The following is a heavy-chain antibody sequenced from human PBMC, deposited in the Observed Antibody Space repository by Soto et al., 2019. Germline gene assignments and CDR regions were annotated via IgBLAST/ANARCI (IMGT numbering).Heavy chain of an antibody. J-gene: IGHJ4*02. V-gene: IGHV4-4*01. D-gene: IGHD3-22*01. CDR2: IYHSGRT. CDR3: ARADDRSGYADY. CDR1: GGSISSTNW. Sequence: QVQLQESGPGLVKSSGTLSLTSAVSGGSISSTNWWSWVRQPPGKGLEWIGEIYHSGRTNYKPSLKSRVIISLDKPKNQFSLKLTSVTAADKTVYCCARADDRSGYADYWSQGTLVTVSS.